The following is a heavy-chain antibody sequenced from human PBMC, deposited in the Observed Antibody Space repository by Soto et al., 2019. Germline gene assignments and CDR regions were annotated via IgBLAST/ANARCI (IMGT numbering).Heavy chain of an antibody. CDR3: ARADYDILTGYP. V-gene: IGHV4-39*01. Sequence: QLQLQESGPGLVKPSETLSLTCTVSGGSISSSSYYWGWIRQPPGKGLEWIGSIYYSGSTYYNPSLKSRDTISVDTSKNQFSLKLSSVTAADTAVYYCARADYDILTGYPWGQGTLVTVSS. J-gene: IGHJ5*02. CDR1: GGSISSSSYY. D-gene: IGHD3-9*01. CDR2: IYYSGST.